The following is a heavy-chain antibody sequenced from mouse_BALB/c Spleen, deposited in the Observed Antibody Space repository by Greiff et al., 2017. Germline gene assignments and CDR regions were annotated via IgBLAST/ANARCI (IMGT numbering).Heavy chain of an antibody. J-gene: IGHJ1*01. V-gene: IGHV1-80*01. Sequence: VMLVESGAELVRPGSSVKISCKASGYAFSSYWMNWVKQRPGQGLEWIGQIYPGDGDTNYNGKFKGKATLTADKSSSTAYMQLSSLTSEDSAVYFCARSDYYGSSYWYFDVWGAGTTVTVSS. D-gene: IGHD1-1*01. CDR2: IYPGDGDT. CDR1: GYAFSSYW. CDR3: ARSDYYGSSYWYFDV.